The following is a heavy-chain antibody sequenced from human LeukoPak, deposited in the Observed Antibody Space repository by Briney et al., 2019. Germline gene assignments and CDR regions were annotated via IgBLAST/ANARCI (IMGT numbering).Heavy chain of an antibody. CDR1: GGTFSSYA. V-gene: IGHV1-69*04. CDR3: ARGRIYDSSGYPLFDP. D-gene: IGHD3-22*01. J-gene: IGHJ5*02. Sequence: SVKVSCKASGGTFSSYAISWVRQAPGQGLEWMGRIIPILGIANYAQKFQGRVTITADKSTSTAYMELSSLRSEDTAVYYCARGRIYDSSGYPLFDPWGQGTLVTVSS. CDR2: IIPILGIA.